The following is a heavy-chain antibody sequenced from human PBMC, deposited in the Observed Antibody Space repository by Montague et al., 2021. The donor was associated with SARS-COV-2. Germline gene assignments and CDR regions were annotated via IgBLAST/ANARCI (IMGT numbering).Heavy chain of an antibody. D-gene: IGHD3-16*01. CDR3: VGAPNEYYFDY. CDR2: ISPTGST. V-gene: IGHV4-34*01. J-gene: IGHJ4*02. Sequence: SETLSLTCDVYGGSFSRYFWSWIRQPPGRGPELIGHISPTGSTRYNPALDSRATISLDTSKSRLSLELTSVTVADTSIYFCVGAPNEYYFDYWGQGTQVSVSS. CDR1: GGSFSRYF.